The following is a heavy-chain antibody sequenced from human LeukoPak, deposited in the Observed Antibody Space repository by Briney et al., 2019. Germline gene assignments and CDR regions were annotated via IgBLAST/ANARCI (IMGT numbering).Heavy chain of an antibody. D-gene: IGHD2-21*01. CDR2: ISSSSSYI. V-gene: IGHV3-21*01. Sequence: PGGSLRLSCAASGFTFSSYSMNWVRQAPGKGLEWVSSISSSSSYIYYADSVKGRFTISRDNAKNSLYLQMNSLRAEDTAVYYCAKDFVVVALHLNPLGYWGQGTLVTVSS. J-gene: IGHJ4*02. CDR3: AKDFVVVALHLNPLGY. CDR1: GFTFSSYS.